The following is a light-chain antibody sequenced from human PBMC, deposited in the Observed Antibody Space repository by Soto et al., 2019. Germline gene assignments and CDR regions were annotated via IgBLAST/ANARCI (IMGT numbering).Light chain of an antibody. CDR3: AAWDDSLSGVV. V-gene: IGLV1-47*01. Sequence: QSVLTQPPSASGTPGQRVTISCSGSRSHIGSNYVFWYQQIPGMAPKLLIYRNDQRPSGVPDRFSGSKSGTSASLGISGLRSEDEADYYCAAWDDSLSGVVFGGGTKLTVL. CDR2: RND. CDR1: RSHIGSNY. J-gene: IGLJ2*01.